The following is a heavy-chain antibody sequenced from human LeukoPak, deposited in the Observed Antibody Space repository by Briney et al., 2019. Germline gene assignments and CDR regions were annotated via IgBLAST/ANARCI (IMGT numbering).Heavy chain of an antibody. D-gene: IGHD1-26*01. CDR2: IGRYGVTT. CDR3: ATLSYLNFYYSYGLDV. CDR1: GFTLSTYE. V-gene: IGHV3-48*03. J-gene: IGHJ6*02. Sequence: AGGSLRLSCAASGFTLSTYEMNWVRQAPGKGLEWVAYIGRYGVTTYYADSVKGRFTISGDNAKNSLNLQMNSLRAEDTAVYYCATLSYLNFYYSYGLDVWGQGTTVTVS.